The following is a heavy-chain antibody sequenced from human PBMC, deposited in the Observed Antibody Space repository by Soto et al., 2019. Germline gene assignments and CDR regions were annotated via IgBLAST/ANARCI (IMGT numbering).Heavy chain of an antibody. J-gene: IGHJ4*02. Sequence: ASVKVSCKASGYTFNTYSISWVRQAPGQGLEWVGWISGYNGDTNYAQKFQGRVTMTTDTSTSTAYMELRSLRSDDTAVYYCARENVLSYVDTAMVDYFDYWGQGTLVTVSS. CDR1: GYTFNTYS. CDR3: ARENVLSYVDTAMVDYFDY. D-gene: IGHD5-18*01. V-gene: IGHV1-18*01. CDR2: ISGYNGDT.